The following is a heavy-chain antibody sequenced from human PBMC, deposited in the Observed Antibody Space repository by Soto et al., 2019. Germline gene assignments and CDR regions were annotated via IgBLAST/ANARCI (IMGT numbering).Heavy chain of an antibody. CDR1: GFSLSTSGVG. CDR3: AHSIAPRIFRH. CDR2: IYWDDDE. D-gene: IGHD2-15*01. Sequence: QITLKESGPTLVKPTQTLTLTCTFSGFSLSTSGVGVGWSRQPPGKALEWLALIYWDDDERYSPSLKTRLTITKDTSKNQVVLTMTNMDPVDTATYYCAHSIAPRIFRHWGQGTLVTVSS. V-gene: IGHV2-5*02. J-gene: IGHJ1*01.